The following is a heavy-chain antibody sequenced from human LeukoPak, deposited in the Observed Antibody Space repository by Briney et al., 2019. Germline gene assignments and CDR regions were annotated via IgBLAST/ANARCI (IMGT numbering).Heavy chain of an antibody. J-gene: IGHJ4*02. CDR2: FDPEDGET. Sequence: ASVKVSCRVSGYTPTELSMHWVRQAPGKGLEWMGGFDPEDGETIYAQKFQGRLTMTEDTSTDTAHMELSSLRSEDTAVYYCATGILTGYDYWGQGTLVTVSS. D-gene: IGHD3-9*01. CDR1: GYTPTELS. V-gene: IGHV1-24*01. CDR3: ATGILTGYDY.